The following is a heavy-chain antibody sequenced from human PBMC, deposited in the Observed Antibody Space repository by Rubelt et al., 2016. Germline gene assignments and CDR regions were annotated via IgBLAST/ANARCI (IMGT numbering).Heavy chain of an antibody. J-gene: IGHJ4*02. CDR2: INHSGST. CDR1: GGSISSSSYY. Sequence: QLQLQESGPGLVKPSETLSLTCTVSGGSISSSSYYWGWIRQPPGKGLEWIGEINHSGSTNYNPSLKSRVTISVDTSKNPFSLKLSSVTAADTAVYYCARDLKIAVAGPGGFDYWGQGTLVTVSS. CDR3: ARDLKIAVAGPGGFDY. D-gene: IGHD6-19*01. V-gene: IGHV4-39*07.